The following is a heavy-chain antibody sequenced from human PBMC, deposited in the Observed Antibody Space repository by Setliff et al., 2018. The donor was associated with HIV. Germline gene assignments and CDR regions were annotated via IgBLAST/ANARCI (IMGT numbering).Heavy chain of an antibody. CDR3: ARGPHYAWGTYRPSPTHAFDV. Sequence: PSETLSLTCTVSGAPINSSAYYWTWIRQHPGKGLEWIGFISYSGNTYYNPSLKSRVTISVDTSTKQFSLRLKSVTAADTALYYCARGPHYAWGTYRPSPTHAFDVWGQGTMVTVSS. CDR2: ISYSGNT. D-gene: IGHD3-16*02. CDR1: GAPINSSAYY. V-gene: IGHV4-31*03. J-gene: IGHJ3*01.